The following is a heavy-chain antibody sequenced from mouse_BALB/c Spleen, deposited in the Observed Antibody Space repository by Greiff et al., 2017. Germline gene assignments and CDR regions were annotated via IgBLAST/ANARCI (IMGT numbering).Heavy chain of an antibody. Sequence: VKLMESGPGLVAPSQSLSITCTVSGFSLTSYGVHWVRQPPGKGLEWLGVIWAGGSTNYNSALMSRLSISKDNSKSQVFLKMNSLQTDDTAMYYCARAFNWDGGYYFDYWGQGTTLTVSS. CDR1: GFSLTSYG. CDR3: ARAFNWDGGYYFDY. CDR2: IWAGGST. J-gene: IGHJ2*01. D-gene: IGHD4-1*01. V-gene: IGHV2-9*02.